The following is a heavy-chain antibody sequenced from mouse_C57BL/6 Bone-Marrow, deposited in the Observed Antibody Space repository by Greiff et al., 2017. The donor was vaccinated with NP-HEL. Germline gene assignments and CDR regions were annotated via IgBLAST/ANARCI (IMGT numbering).Heavy chain of an antibody. J-gene: IGHJ2*01. D-gene: IGHD1-1*01. V-gene: IGHV1-69*01. CDR3: ANNYYGSRTYFDY. CDR2: IDPSDSYT. Sequence: VQLQQPGAELVMPGASVKLSCKASGYTFTSYWMHWVKQRPGQGLEWIGEIDPSDSYTNYNQKFKGKSTLTVDKSSSTAYMQLSSLTSEDSAVYYCANNYYGSRTYFDYWGQGTTRTVSA. CDR1: GYTFTSYW.